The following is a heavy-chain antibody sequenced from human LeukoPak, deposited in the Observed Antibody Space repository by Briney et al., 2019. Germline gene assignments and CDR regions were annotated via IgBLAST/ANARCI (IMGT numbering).Heavy chain of an antibody. CDR3: AKAGVIAIPFDY. J-gene: IGHJ4*02. D-gene: IGHD2-21*01. Sequence: PGGSLRLSCAASGFTFSSCAMSWVRQAPGKGLEWVSAISGSGGSTYYADSVKGRFTISRDNSKNTLYLQMNSLRAEDTVVYYCAKAGVIAIPFDYWGQGTLVTVSS. V-gene: IGHV3-23*01. CDR1: GFTFSSCA. CDR2: ISGSGGST.